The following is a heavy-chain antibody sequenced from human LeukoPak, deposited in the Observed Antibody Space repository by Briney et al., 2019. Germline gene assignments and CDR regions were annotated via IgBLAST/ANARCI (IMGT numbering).Heavy chain of an antibody. Sequence: GESLKTSCKASGYSFTSQWIGWVRQMPGKGLEWMGIIYPDDSDTRYSPSFQGQVTISADKSISTAYLQWSSLKASDSAMYYCARHGKYFTGSHHFDSWGQGTLLTASS. CDR1: GYSFTSQW. D-gene: IGHD3-9*01. CDR3: ARHGKYFTGSHHFDS. V-gene: IGHV5-51*01. CDR2: IYPDDSDT. J-gene: IGHJ4*02.